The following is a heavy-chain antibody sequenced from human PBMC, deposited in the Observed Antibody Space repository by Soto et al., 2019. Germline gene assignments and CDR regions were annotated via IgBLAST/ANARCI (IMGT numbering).Heavy chain of an antibody. D-gene: IGHD6-13*01. V-gene: IGHV1-3*01. CDR3: ARDSLYSSSWFYGMDV. J-gene: IGHJ6*02. CDR2: INGGNGNT. CDR1: GYTFTTYA. Sequence: ASVKVSCKASGYTFTTYAMHWVRQAPGQRLEWMGWINGGNGNTKYSQNFQGRVTITRDTSASTAYIEPSSLRSEDTAVYYCARDSLYSSSWFYGMDVWGQGTTVTVSS.